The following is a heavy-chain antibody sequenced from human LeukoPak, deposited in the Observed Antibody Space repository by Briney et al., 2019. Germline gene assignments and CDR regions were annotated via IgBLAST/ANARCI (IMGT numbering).Heavy chain of an antibody. D-gene: IGHD3-3*01. CDR1: GGSISSYY. J-gene: IGHJ6*02. CDR3: ARLSIPSEWLPYYYYYGMDV. Sequence: ETLSLTCTVSGGSISSYYWSWIRQPPGKGLEWIGYIYYSGSTNYNPSLKSRVTISVDTSKNQFSLKLSSVTAADTAVYYCARLSIPSEWLPYYYYYGMDVWGQGTTVTVSS. CDR2: IYYSGST. V-gene: IGHV4-59*08.